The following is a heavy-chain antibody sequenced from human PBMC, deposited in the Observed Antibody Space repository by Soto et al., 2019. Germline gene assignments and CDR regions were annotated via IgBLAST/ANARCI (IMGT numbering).Heavy chain of an antibody. J-gene: IGHJ6*02. D-gene: IGHD4-17*01. Sequence: GGPLRLSCAASGFTFSSYSMNWVRQAPGKGLEWVSSISSSSSYIYYADSVKGRFTISRDNAKNSLYLQMNSLRPEDTAVYYCARTTVYYYYGMDVWGQGTTVTVSS. CDR3: ARTTVYYYYGMDV. V-gene: IGHV3-21*01. CDR1: GFTFSSYS. CDR2: ISSSSSYI.